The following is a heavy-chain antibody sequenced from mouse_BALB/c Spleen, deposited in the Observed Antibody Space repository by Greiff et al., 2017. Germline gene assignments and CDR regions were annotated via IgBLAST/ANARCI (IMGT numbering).Heavy chain of an antibody. V-gene: IGHV14-4*02. CDR1: GFNIKDYY. CDR3: NGYGSSYEGYYAMDY. J-gene: IGHJ4*01. CDR2: IDPENGDT. Sequence: EVQLHQSGAELVRSGASVKLSCTASGFNIKDYYMHWVKQRPEQGLEWIGWIDPENGDTEYAPKFQGKATMTADTSSNTAYLQLSSLTSEDTAVYYCNGYGSSYEGYYAMDYWGQGTSVTVSS. D-gene: IGHD1-1*01.